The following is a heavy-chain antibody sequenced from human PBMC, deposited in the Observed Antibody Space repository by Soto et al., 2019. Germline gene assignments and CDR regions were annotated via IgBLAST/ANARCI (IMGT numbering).Heavy chain of an antibody. V-gene: IGHV3-23*01. CDR2: IDGGDDST. J-gene: IGHJ4*02. CDR1: GFTFSSSA. CDR3: ERVQDTGNGRGFFDS. Sequence: GGSLRLSCAASGFTFSSSAMTWVRLAPGKGLEWVSGIDGGDDSTYYADSVRGHFTISRDKSKNTLYLQMNSLRVEDTAVYFCERVQDTGNGRGFFDSWGQGTLVTVSS. D-gene: IGHD2-15*01.